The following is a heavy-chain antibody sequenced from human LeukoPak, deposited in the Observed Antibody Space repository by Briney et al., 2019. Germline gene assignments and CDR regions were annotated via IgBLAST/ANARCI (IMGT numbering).Heavy chain of an antibody. V-gene: IGHV3-21*01. Sequence: GGSLRLSCAASGFTFSLYWMSWVRQAPGKGLEWVSSISSSSSYIYYADSVKGRFTISRDNAKNSLYLQMNSLRAEDTAVYYCAREAGATTDDDYWGQGTLVTVSS. CDR2: ISSSSSYI. CDR3: AREAGATTDDDY. J-gene: IGHJ4*02. CDR1: GFTFSLYW. D-gene: IGHD1-26*01.